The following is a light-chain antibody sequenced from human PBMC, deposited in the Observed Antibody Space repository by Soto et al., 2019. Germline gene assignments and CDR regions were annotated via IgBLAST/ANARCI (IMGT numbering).Light chain of an antibody. Sequence: VLTQPASVSGSPGQSITISCTGTSIDVGGYNYVSWYQQHPGKAPKLMIYDVSNRPSGVSNRFSGSKSGNTASLTISGLQAEDEADYYCSSYTTSSTYVFGTGTKVTVL. V-gene: IGLV2-14*03. CDR3: SSYTTSSTYV. CDR2: DVS. CDR1: SIDVGGYNY. J-gene: IGLJ1*01.